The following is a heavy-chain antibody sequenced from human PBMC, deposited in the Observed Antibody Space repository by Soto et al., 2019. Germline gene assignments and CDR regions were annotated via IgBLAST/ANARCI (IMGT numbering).Heavy chain of an antibody. D-gene: IGHD1-26*01. CDR3: TRGLLGGAPSYTFHGMDV. J-gene: IGHJ6*01. CDR2: SRNRVNSHTT. Sequence: EVQLVESGGGLVQPGGSLRLSCAASGFTFSDHYMDWVGQAPGKGLEWVARSRNRVNSHTTEYAASVKGRFTISRDESKSSLYLQMNSLIIEDTAVYYCTRGLLGGAPSYTFHGMDVWGQGTTVTVSS. CDR1: GFTFSDHY. V-gene: IGHV3-72*01.